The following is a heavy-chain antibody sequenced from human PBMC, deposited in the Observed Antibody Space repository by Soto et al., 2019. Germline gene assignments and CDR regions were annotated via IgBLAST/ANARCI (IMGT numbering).Heavy chain of an antibody. Sequence: ASGPTLVNPTQTLTLTCTFSGFSFSPDGVGVGWIRQPPGKALEWLAVIYSNDHKRYSTSLKTRVSITKDTSKSQVVLTMTNMDPADTATYFCAHRLRLGTVTDGFDFWGQGILVTVSS. CDR2: IYSNDHK. J-gene: IGHJ4*02. D-gene: IGHD2-21*02. CDR1: GFSFSPDGVG. V-gene: IGHV2-5*01. CDR3: AHRLRLGTVTDGFDF.